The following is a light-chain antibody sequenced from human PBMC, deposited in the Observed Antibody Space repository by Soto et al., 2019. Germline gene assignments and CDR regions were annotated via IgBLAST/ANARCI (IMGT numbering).Light chain of an antibody. CDR3: LQYSGYPFT. J-gene: IGKJ3*01. CDR2: GAS. CDR1: QGISIY. Sequence: DIQMTQSPSAMSASVGDRVTITCRASQGISIYLAWFQQIPGRVPRRLLYGASTLQSGVPSRFRGSGSGTEFTLTISSLQPEDFATYYCLQYSGYPFTFGPGTKVDVK. V-gene: IGKV1-17*03.